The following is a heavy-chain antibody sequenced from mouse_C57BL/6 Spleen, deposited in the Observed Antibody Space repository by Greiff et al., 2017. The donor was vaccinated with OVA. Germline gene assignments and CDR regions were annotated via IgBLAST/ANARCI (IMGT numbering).Heavy chain of an antibody. CDR2: ISYDGSN. D-gene: IGHD1-1*01. J-gene: IGHJ2*01. V-gene: IGHV3-6*01. CDR1: GYSITSGYY. CDR3: ARGPHYYGSSYGD. Sequence: ESGPGLVKPSQSLSLTCSVTGYSITSGYYWNWIRQFPGNKLEWMGYISYDGSNNYNPSLKNRISITRDTSKNQFFLKLNSVTTEDTATYYCARGPHYYGSSYGDWGKGATLTVSS.